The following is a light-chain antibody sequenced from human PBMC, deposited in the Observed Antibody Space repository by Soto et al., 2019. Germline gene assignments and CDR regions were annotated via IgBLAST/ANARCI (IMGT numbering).Light chain of an antibody. CDR3: SSYAATHVL. CDR1: SSDVGGYNY. CDR2: ENI. V-gene: IGLV2-8*01. J-gene: IGLJ2*01. Sequence: QSALTQPPSASGSPGQSVTVSCTGTSSDVGGYNYVSWYQQYPGKAPKLIIYENIKRPSGVPDRLSGSKSGNTASLTVSGLQAEDEADYYCSSYAATHVLFAGGTKLTVL.